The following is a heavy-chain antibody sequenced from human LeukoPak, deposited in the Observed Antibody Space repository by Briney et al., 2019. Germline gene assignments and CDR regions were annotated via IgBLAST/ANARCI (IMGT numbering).Heavy chain of an antibody. D-gene: IGHD6-19*01. Sequence: AGGSLRLSCAASGFTVSSNYMSWVRQAPGKGLEWVSVIYSGGSTYYADSVKGRFTISRDNAKNSLYLQMNSLRAEDTAVYYCARDAADLAVAFDYWGQGTLVTVSS. J-gene: IGHJ4*02. CDR2: IYSGGST. CDR3: ARDAADLAVAFDY. CDR1: GFTVSSNY. V-gene: IGHV3-53*01.